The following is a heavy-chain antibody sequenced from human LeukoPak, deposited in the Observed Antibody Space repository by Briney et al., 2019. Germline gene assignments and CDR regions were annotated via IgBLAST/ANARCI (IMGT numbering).Heavy chain of an antibody. V-gene: IGHV4-59*01. J-gene: IGHJ6*03. CDR2: IYYSGST. D-gene: IGHD4-11*01. Sequence: PSETLSLTCTVSGGSISSYYWSWIRQPPGKGLEWIGYIYYSGSTNYNLSLKSRVTISVDTSKNQFSLKLSSVTAADTAVYYCARVGAPPSNYRYYYYYMDVWGKGTTVTVSS. CDR1: GGSISSYY. CDR3: ARVGAPPSNYRYYYYYMDV.